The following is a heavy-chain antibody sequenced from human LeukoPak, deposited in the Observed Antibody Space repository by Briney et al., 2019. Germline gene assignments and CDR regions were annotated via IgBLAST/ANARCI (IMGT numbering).Heavy chain of an antibody. D-gene: IGHD7-27*01. V-gene: IGHV3-30-3*01. Sequence: PGGSLRLSFAASGFTFSSYAMHWVRQAPGKGLEWVAVISYDGSNKYYADSVEGRFTISRDNSKNTLYLQMNSLRAEDTAVYYCARDQGNSGVNDYWGQGTLVTVSS. J-gene: IGHJ4*02. CDR1: GFTFSSYA. CDR2: ISYDGSNK. CDR3: ARDQGNSGVNDY.